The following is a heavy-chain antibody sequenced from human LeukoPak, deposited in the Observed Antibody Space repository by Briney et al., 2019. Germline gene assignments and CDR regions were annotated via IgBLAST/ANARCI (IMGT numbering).Heavy chain of an antibody. CDR3: ATSALLWFGELSFDP. CDR2: INPYSGDT. J-gene: IGHJ5*02. D-gene: IGHD3-10*01. Sequence: VASVKVSCKASGYSFTGYYIHWVRQAPGQGLEWMGWINPYSGDTDSAQKFQGRVAVTRDTSITTAYMDLSRLTSDDTAVYYCATSALLWFGELSFDPWGQGTLVTVSS. CDR1: GYSFTGYY. V-gene: IGHV1-2*02.